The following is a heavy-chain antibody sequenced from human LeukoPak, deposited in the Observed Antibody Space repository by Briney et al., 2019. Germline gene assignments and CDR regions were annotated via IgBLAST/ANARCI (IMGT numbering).Heavy chain of an antibody. V-gene: IGHV3-23*01. CDR3: AKSPGSSGWFFDY. J-gene: IGHJ4*02. CDR1: GFTFSNYA. CDR2: ISDSGGST. Sequence: GGSLRLSCAASGFTFSNYAMSWVCQAPGKGLQWVSGISDSGGSTYYADSVKGRFTISRDNSKNTLYLQMNSLRAEDTAVYYCAKSPGSSGWFFDYWGQGTLVTVSS. D-gene: IGHD6-19*01.